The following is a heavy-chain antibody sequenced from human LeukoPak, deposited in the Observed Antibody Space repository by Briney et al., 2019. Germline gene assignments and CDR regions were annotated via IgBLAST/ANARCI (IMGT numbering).Heavy chain of an antibody. CDR1: GYSISSGYY. J-gene: IGHJ4*02. V-gene: IGHV4-38-2*02. D-gene: IGHD5-12*01. CDR3: ARGVDIVATTTNRYFDY. Sequence: PSETLSLTCTVSGYSISSGYYWGWVRQPPGKGLEWIGSIYYSGSTYYNPSLKSRVTISVDTSKNQFSLKLSSVTAADTAVYYCARGVDIVATTTNRYFDYWGQGTLVTVSS. CDR2: IYYSGST.